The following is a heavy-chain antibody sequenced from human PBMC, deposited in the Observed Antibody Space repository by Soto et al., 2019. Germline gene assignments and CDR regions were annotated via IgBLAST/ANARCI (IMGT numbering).Heavy chain of an antibody. CDR2: TYYRSKWYY. D-gene: IGHD1-26*01. CDR1: GDSVSSNSAG. J-gene: IGHJ4*01. Sequence: PTLSLTCAITGDSVSSNSAGWSWVRQSPSRGLEWLGRTYYRSKWYYEYAVSVRGRITINPDTSKNQYSLQLNSVTPEDTAVYFCARGEQYSGRIFDYWGQGTLVTVSS. V-gene: IGHV6-1*01. CDR3: ARGEQYSGRIFDY.